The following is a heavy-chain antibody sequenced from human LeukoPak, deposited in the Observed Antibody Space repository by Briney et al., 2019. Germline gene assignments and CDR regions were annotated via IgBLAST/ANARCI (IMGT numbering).Heavy chain of an antibody. CDR1: GFTFSSYS. D-gene: IGHD6-13*01. V-gene: IGHV3-21*01. CDR2: ISSSSSYI. J-gene: IGHJ4*02. Sequence: GGSLRLSCAASGFTFSSYSMNWVRQAPGKGLEWVSSISSSSSYIYYADSVKGRFTISRDNAKNSLYLQMNSLRAEDTAVYYCASGRGIAAAGVFDYWGQGTLVTVSS. CDR3: ASGRGIAAAGVFDY.